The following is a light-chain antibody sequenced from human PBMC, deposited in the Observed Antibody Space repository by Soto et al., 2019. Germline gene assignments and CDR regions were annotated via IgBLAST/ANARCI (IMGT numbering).Light chain of an antibody. V-gene: IGKV1-39*01. CDR1: QSISTY. CDR3: QQSYSRPRT. J-gene: IGKJ1*01. Sequence: DIQMTQSPCCLSASVWERVTLTCRASQSISTYFNWYQQKPGKAPKLLIYTASSLESGVPSRFSGCGSGTDFTLTISSLQPEDFATYFCQQSYSRPRTFGQGTKVDIK. CDR2: TAS.